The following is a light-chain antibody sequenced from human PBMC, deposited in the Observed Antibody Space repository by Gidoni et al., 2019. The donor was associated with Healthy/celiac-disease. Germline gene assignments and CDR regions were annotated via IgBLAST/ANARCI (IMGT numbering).Light chain of an antibody. Sequence: EIVMTQSQATLSVSPGERATLSCRASQTVSSYLAWYQQKPGQAPRLLIYGASTRATGIPARFSGSGSGTEFTLTISSLQSEDFAVYYCQQYNNWPRTFXQXTKVEIK. CDR2: GAS. CDR1: QTVSSY. CDR3: QQYNNWPRT. J-gene: IGKJ1*01. V-gene: IGKV3-15*01.